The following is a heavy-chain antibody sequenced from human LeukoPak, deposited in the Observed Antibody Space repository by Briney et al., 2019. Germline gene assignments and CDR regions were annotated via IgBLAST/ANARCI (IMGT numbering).Heavy chain of an antibody. CDR3: GKLSGNPSGYFEY. J-gene: IGHJ4*02. V-gene: IGHV7-4-1*02. D-gene: IGHD3-10*01. CDR1: GYTFTSYA. CDR2: INTNTGNP. Sequence: GASVKVSCKASGYTFTSYAMNWVRQAPGQGLEWMGWINTNTGNPTYAQGFTGRFVFSLDTSVSTAYLQMNSLRAEDTAVYYCGKLSGNPSGYFEYWGQGTLVTVSS.